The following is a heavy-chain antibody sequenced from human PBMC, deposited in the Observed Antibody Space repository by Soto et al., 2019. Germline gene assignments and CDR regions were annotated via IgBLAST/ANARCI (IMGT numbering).Heavy chain of an antibody. CDR3: ARDGLPNYYYYGMDV. CDR1: GFTFSSYE. J-gene: IGHJ6*02. Sequence: GGSLRLSCAASGFTFSSYEMNWVRQAPGKGLEWVSYISRSGSTIYYADSVNGRFTISRDNAKNSLYLQMNSLRAEDTAVYYCARDGLPNYYYYGMDVWGQGTTVTVSS. CDR2: ISRSGSTI. V-gene: IGHV3-48*03. D-gene: IGHD4-17*01.